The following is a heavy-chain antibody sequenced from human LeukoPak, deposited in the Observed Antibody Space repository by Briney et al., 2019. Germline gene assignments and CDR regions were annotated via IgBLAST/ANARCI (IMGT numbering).Heavy chain of an antibody. D-gene: IGHD3-16*01. CDR1: GGSISTNNW. J-gene: IGHJ4*02. CDR2: IYHTGST. V-gene: IGHV4-4*02. CDR3: AKSGDYLWDY. Sequence: SGTLSLTCAVSGGSISTNNWWSWVRQLPGKGLEWIGEIYHTGSTNYSPSLRSRVTMSIDKSNNQFSLNLNSVTAADTAVYYCAKSGDYLWDYWGQGTLVTVSS.